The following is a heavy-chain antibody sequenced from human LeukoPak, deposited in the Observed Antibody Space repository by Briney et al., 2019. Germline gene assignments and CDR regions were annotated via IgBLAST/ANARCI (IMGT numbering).Heavy chain of an antibody. CDR3: ARVLVAGAMAGGYYFDY. J-gene: IGHJ4*02. D-gene: IGHD1-26*01. Sequence: ASVKVSCKASGYTFTSYDINWVRQATGQGLEWMGWMNPNSGNTGYAQKFQGRVTITRNTSISTAYMELSSLRSEDTAVYYCARVLVAGAMAGGYYFDYWGQGTLVTVSS. CDR1: GYTFTSYD. CDR2: MNPNSGNT. V-gene: IGHV1-8*03.